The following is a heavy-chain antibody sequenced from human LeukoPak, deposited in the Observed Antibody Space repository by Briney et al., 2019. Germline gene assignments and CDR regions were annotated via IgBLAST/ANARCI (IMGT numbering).Heavy chain of an antibody. CDR3: AAGWVCSGGSCYYYFDY. V-gene: IGHV1-58*02. J-gene: IGHJ4*02. CDR1: GYTFTDYY. D-gene: IGHD2-15*01. CDR2: IVVGSGNT. Sequence: ASVKVSCKASGYTFTDYYMHWVRQAPGQGLEWMGWIVVGSGNTNYAQKFQERVTITRDMSTSTAYMELSSLRSEDTAVYYCAAGWVCSGGSCYYYFDYWGQGTLVTVSS.